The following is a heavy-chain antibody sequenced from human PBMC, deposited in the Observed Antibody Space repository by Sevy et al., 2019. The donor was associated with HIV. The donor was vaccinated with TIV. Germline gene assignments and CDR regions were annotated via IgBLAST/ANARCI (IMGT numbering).Heavy chain of an antibody. D-gene: IGHD6-6*01. Sequence: GGSLRLSCAASGFTFSSYPMNWVRQAPGKGLEWVAVMSYDGSNKYFADSVKGRFAVCRDNSKNTLYLQMSSLRAEETAVYYCARGLAALPGYYYGMDVWGLGTTVTVSS. CDR3: ARGLAALPGYYYGMDV. V-gene: IGHV3-30*09. CDR1: GFTFSSYP. J-gene: IGHJ6*02. CDR2: MSYDGSNK.